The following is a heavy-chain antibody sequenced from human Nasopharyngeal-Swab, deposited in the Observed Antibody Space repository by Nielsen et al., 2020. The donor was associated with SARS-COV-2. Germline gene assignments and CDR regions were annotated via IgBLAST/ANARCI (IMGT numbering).Heavy chain of an antibody. J-gene: IGHJ5*02. V-gene: IGHV1-46*01. CDR3: ARGGDPREVVAATDCFDP. Sequence: ASVKVSCKASGYTFTGYYIHWVRQAPGQGLEWMGIINPGGGSARYSQNFQGGVTMTRDTSTSTVYMELSSLRSEDTAVYYCARGGDPREVVAATDCFDPWGQGTLVTVSS. CDR1: GYTFTGYY. CDR2: INPGGGSA. D-gene: IGHD2-15*01.